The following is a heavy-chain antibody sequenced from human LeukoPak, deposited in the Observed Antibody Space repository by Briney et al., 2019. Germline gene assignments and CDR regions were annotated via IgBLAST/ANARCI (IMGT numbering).Heavy chain of an antibody. V-gene: IGHV3-30*02. D-gene: IGHD6-13*01. J-gene: IGHJ4*02. CDR2: IRYDGSNK. CDR3: AKDRAGNSWNFDY. CDR1: EFSVGSNY. Sequence: PGGSLRLSCAASEFSVGSNYMTWVRQAPGKGLEWVAFIRYDGSNKYYADSVKGRFTISRDNSKNTLYLQMNSLRAEDTAVYYCAKDRAGNSWNFDYWGQGILVAVSS.